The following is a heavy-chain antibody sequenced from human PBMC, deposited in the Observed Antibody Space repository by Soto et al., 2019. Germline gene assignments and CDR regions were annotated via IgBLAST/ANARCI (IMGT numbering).Heavy chain of an antibody. J-gene: IGHJ5*02. CDR2: INHSGST. V-gene: IGHV4-34*01. CDR3: ARMVRGVIKRGWFDP. D-gene: IGHD3-10*01. CDR1: GGSFSGYY. Sequence: QVQLQQWGAGLLKPSETLSLTCAVYGGSFSGYYWSWIRQPPGKGLEWIGEINHSGSTNYNPSLKRRVTISVDTSKNQFSLKLSSVTAADTAVYYCARMVRGVIKRGWFDPWGQGTLVTVSS.